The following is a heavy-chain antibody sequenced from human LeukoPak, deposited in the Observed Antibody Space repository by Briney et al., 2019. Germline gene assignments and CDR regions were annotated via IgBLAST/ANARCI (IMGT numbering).Heavy chain of an antibody. D-gene: IGHD5-18*01. J-gene: IGHJ4*02. CDR3: ASGIQLWAYFDY. CDR2: ISSSSSYI. Sequence: GGSLRLSCAASGFTFSSYWMSWVRQAPGKGLEWVSSISSSSSYIYYADSVKGRFTISRDNAKNSLYLQMNSLRAEDTAVYYCASGIQLWAYFDYWGQGTLVTVSS. CDR1: GFTFSSYW. V-gene: IGHV3-21*01.